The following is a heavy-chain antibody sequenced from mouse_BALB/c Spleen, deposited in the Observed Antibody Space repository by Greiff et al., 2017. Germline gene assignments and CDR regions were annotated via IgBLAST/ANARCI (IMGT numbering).Heavy chain of an antibody. J-gene: IGHJ2*01. Sequence: VPLQQSGTVLARPGASVKMSCKASGYSFPSSWMHWVKQRPGQGLEWIGAIYPGNSDTSYNQKFKGKAKLTAVTSASTAYMELSSLTNEDSAVYDCTGGNYSYYFDYWGQGTTLTVSS. CDR2: IYPGNSDT. CDR3: TGGNYSYYFDY. D-gene: IGHD2-1*01. CDR1: GYSFPSSW. V-gene: IGHV1-5*01.